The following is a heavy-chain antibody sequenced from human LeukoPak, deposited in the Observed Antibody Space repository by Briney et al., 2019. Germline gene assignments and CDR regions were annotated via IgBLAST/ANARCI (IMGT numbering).Heavy chain of an antibody. CDR2: IIGDGSST. CDR3: ARDIRFGP. J-gene: IGHJ5*02. D-gene: IGHD2-21*01. CDR1: GFTFSNYW. Sequence: PGGSLRLPCAASGFTFSNYWMHWVRQAPGKGLVWVSRIIGDGSSTNYADSVKGRFTISRDNAMNTLYLQMNSLRVEDTAVYYCARDIRFGPWGQGTLVTVSS. V-gene: IGHV3-74*01.